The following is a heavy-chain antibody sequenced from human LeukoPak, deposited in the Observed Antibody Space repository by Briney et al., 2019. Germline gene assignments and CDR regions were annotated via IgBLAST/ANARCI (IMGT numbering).Heavy chain of an antibody. CDR2: ISGSGGST. D-gene: IGHD2-21*02. CDR3: GRRPVNGVTAYWYFDL. CDR1: GFTFSSYS. V-gene: IGHV3-23*01. Sequence: PGGSLRLSCAASGFTFSSYSMNWVRQAPGKGLEWVSTISGSGGSTHYVDSVKGRFTISRDNSKLTLYLQLNSLRADDTAVYYCGRRPVNGVTAYWYFDLWGRGTLVTVSS. J-gene: IGHJ2*01.